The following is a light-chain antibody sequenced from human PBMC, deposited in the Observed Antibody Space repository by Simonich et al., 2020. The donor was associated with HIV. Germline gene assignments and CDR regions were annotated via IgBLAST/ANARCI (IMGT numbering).Light chain of an antibody. CDR3: QQYNNWPSPFT. CDR2: YAS. J-gene: IGKJ3*01. CDR1: QGVSSD. V-gene: IGKV3-15*01. Sequence: EIVMTQSPATLSVSPGERATFSCRASQGVSSDLAWYQQKPGQAPRLLIYYASSRATGIPARFSGSGFVTEFTLTISSMQSEDFALYYCQQYNNWPSPFTFGPGTKVDIK.